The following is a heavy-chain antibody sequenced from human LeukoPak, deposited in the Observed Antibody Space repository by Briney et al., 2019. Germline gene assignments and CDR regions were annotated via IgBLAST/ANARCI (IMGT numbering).Heavy chain of an antibody. CDR2: IYYSGSI. J-gene: IGHJ5*02. CDR1: GDSIIGGSDF. Sequence: SETLSLTCSVSGDSIIGGSDFWGWIRQSPGQGLEWIRSIYYSGSIYYNPSLKSRVTIAVGTSKNQFSLKLKSVTVADTAVYYCARDRTTLSGFDPWGQGTLVTVSS. V-gene: IGHV4-39*07. CDR3: ARDRTTLSGFDP. D-gene: IGHD1-1*01.